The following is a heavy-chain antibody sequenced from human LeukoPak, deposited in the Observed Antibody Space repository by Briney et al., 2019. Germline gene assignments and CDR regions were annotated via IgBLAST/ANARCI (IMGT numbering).Heavy chain of an antibody. CDR3: ARNVSRGYFDY. D-gene: IGHD3-10*01. Sequence: SETLSLTCTVSGGSISSRSYYWGWIRQPPGKGLEWNGSVYYSGSTHYNPSLKSRVTISVDTSKSQFSLKLSSVTAADTAVYFCARNVSRGYFDYWGQGTLVTVSS. J-gene: IGHJ4*02. CDR1: GGSISSRSYY. V-gene: IGHV4-39*01. CDR2: VYYSGST.